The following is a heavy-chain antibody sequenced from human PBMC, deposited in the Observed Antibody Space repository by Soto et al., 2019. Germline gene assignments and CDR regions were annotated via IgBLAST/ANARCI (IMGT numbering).Heavy chain of an antibody. D-gene: IGHD3-22*01. J-gene: IGHJ4*02. CDR3: MLGSGWKDFDY. CDR1: GGSISNYY. CDR2: IYYSGST. V-gene: IGHV4-59*04. Sequence: SETLSLTCTVSGGSISNYYWIWIRQPPGKGLEWIGYIYYSGSTYYNPSLKSRVTISVDTSKNQFSLKLSSVTAADTAVYYCMLGSGWKDFDYWGQGTLVTVSS.